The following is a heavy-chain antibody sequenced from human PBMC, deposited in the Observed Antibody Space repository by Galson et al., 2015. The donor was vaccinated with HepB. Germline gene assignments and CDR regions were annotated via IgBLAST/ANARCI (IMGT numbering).Heavy chain of an antibody. Sequence: ALVKPTQTLTLTCTFSGFSLPSGVGVGWLRQSPGKALEGLAFIYWDGDKGFSPSLKNRLTITKDTSKNQVVLTMTNMDPVDTGTYYCAHREGGGAPFDYWGQGTLVTVSS. J-gene: IGHJ4*02. CDR2: IYWDGDK. V-gene: IGHV2-5*02. CDR1: GFSLPSGVG. D-gene: IGHD2-21*01. CDR3: AHREGGGAPFDY.